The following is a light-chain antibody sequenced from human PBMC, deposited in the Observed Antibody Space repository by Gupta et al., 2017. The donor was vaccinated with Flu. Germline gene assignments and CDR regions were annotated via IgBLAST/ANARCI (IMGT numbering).Light chain of an antibody. V-gene: IGLV1-44*01. J-gene: IGLJ1*01. CDR3: AAWDDGLNGHV. CDR1: KSNIGRNT. Sequence: QSVRTQPPSASGTPGQRVTIACSGSKSNIGRNTANWDQQLPGTAPKLLMYSHDNRPLGVPDRFSGSKSDTSASLAISGLQSEDEGDYYCAAWDDGLNGHVFGTGTKVTVL. CDR2: SHD.